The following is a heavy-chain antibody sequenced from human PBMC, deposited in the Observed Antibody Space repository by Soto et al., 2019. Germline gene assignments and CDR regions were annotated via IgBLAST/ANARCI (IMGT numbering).Heavy chain of an antibody. CDR2: INGDGGST. CDR3: ARGLCLKYGQDY. V-gene: IGHV3-74*01. Sequence: EVQLVESGGGLVQTGGSLRLSCAASGFTFSSYWMHWVRQAPGKGVVWVSRINGDGGSTNYADSVKGRFTISRDNAKNTVYLQVDSLRAEDTAVYYCARGLCLKYGQDYWGQGTLVTVSS. D-gene: IGHD2-2*01. J-gene: IGHJ4*02. CDR1: GFTFSSYW.